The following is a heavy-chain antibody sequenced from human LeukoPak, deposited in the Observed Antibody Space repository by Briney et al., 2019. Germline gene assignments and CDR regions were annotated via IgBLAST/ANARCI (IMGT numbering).Heavy chain of an antibody. V-gene: IGHV3-74*01. J-gene: IGHJ6*02. CDR2: IISDGSNT. Sequence: GGSLRLSCAASGFTFSSYWMHWVRQAPGQGLVWVSRIISDGSNTIYADSVKGRFTISRDNAKNTLYLQMNSLRAEDTAVYYCARAWSYYDILTGHSSYYYGMDVWGQGDTVSVSS. CDR1: GFTFSSYW. D-gene: IGHD3-9*01. CDR3: ARAWSYYDILTGHSSYYYGMDV.